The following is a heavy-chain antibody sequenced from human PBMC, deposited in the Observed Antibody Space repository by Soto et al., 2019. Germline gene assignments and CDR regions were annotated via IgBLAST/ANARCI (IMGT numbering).Heavy chain of an antibody. CDR3: ARRMAAAGTWWFDP. J-gene: IGHJ5*02. CDR1: GGSISGYY. CDR2: IHYSGNT. D-gene: IGHD6-13*01. Sequence: TLSLTCSVSGGSISGYYWTWIRQPPGKELEWIGYIHYSGNTNYNPSLKSRVTILVDTSKNQFSLKLSSVTAADTAVYYCARRMAAAGTWWFDPWGQGTLVTVSS. V-gene: IGHV4-59*01.